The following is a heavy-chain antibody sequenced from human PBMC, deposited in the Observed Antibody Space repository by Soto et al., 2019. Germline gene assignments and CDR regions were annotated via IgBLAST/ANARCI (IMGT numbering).Heavy chain of an antibody. CDR2: ISGSGGST. D-gene: IGHD2-15*01. Sequence: EVQLLESGGGLVQPGGSLRLSCAASGFTFSSYAMSWVRQAPGKGLEWVSAISGSGGSTYYADSVKGRFTISRDNSKNTLYLQMNSLRAEDTAVYYCANSISSQVRDIVVVVAARTYDYWGQGTLVTVSS. CDR3: ANSISSQVRDIVVVVAARTYDY. CDR1: GFTFSSYA. J-gene: IGHJ4*02. V-gene: IGHV3-23*01.